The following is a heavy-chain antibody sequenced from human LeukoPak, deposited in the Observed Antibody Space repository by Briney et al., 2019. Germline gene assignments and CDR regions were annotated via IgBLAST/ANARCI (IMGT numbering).Heavy chain of an antibody. CDR1: GFTFSSYA. J-gene: IGHJ4*02. Sequence: GGSLRLSCAASGFTFSSYAMSWVRQAPGKGGEWVSAISGSGGSTYYADSVKGGFTISRDNSKNTLYLQMNSLRAEDTAVYYCAHAGDYGYFDYWGQGTLVTVSS. CDR2: ISGSGGST. D-gene: IGHD4-17*01. CDR3: AHAGDYGYFDY. V-gene: IGHV3-23*01.